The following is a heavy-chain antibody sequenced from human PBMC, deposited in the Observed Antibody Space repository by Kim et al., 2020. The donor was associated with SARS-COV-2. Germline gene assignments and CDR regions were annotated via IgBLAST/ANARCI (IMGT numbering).Heavy chain of an antibody. Sequence: GESLKISCKGSGYSFTSYWIGWVRQMPGKGLEWMGIIYPGDSDTRYSPSFQGQVTISADKSISTAYLQWSSLKASDTAMYYCARLRPYYYGSGSHGPFDYWGQGTLVTVSS. V-gene: IGHV5-51*01. CDR2: IYPGDSDT. CDR3: ARLRPYYYGSGSHGPFDY. CDR1: GYSFTSYW. D-gene: IGHD3-10*01. J-gene: IGHJ4*02.